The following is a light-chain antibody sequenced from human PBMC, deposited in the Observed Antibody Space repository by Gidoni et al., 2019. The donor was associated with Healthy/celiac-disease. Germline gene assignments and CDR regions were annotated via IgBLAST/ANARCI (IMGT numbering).Light chain of an antibody. V-gene: IGKV1-5*03. CDR3: KKYNSYYT. Sequence: DIQMTQSPSTLSASVGDRVTITCRASQSISSWLAWYQQKPGKAPKLLIYKASSLESGVPSRVSGSGAGTEFTLTISSLQPDDFATYYCKKYNSYYTFXGXTKVEIK. J-gene: IGKJ4*01. CDR2: KAS. CDR1: QSISSW.